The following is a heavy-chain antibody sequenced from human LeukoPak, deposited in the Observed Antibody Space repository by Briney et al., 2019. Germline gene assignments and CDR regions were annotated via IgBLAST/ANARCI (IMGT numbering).Heavy chain of an antibody. Sequence: ASVKVSCKASGGTFSSYAISWVRQAPGQGLEWMGGIIPIFGTANYAQKFQGRVTITADESTSTAYMELSRLRSDDTAVYYCARAAVAGNNWFDPWGQGTLVTVSS. V-gene: IGHV1-69*13. D-gene: IGHD6-19*01. CDR2: IIPIFGTA. CDR1: GGTFSSYA. CDR3: ARAAVAGNNWFDP. J-gene: IGHJ5*02.